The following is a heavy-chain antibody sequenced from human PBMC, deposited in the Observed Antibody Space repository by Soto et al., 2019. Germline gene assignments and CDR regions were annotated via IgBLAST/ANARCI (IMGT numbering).Heavy chain of an antibody. J-gene: IGHJ4*02. D-gene: IGHD3-10*01. CDR3: AKVPPRMVRGVLIWFDY. CDR1: GLTFSSYA. V-gene: IGHV3-23*01. CDR2: ISGSGGST. Sequence: EVQLLESGGGLVQPGGSLRLSCAASGLTFSSYAMSWVRQSPGKGLEWVSAISGSGGSTYYADSVKGRVTIARDNSKNTLYLQMTSLRAEDTAVYYCAKVPPRMVRGVLIWFDYWGQGTMVTVSS.